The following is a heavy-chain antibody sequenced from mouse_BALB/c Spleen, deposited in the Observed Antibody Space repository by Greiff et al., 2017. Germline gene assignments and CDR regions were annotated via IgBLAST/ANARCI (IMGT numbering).Heavy chain of an antibody. V-gene: IGHV1-7*01. D-gene: IGHD1-1*01. Sequence: QVHVKQSGAELAKPGASVKMSCKASGYTFTSYWMHWVKQRPGQGLEWIGYINPSTGYTEYNQKFKDKATLTADKSSSTAYMQLSSLTSEDSAVYYCARRGYGSPGFWGAGTTVTVSS. CDR3: ARRGYGSPGF. CDR1: GYTFTSYW. J-gene: IGHJ1*01. CDR2: INPSTGYT.